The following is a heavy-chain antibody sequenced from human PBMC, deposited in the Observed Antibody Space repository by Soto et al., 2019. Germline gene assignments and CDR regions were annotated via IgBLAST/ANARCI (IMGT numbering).Heavy chain of an antibody. CDR3: ARQIYDSDTGPNFQYYFDS. CDR2: IDPSDSQT. V-gene: IGHV5-10-1*01. Sequence: PGESVKISCXGSGYSFAGYWITWVRQKPGKGLEWMGRIDPSDSQTYYSPSFRGHVTISVTKSITTVFLQWSSLRASDTAMYYCARQIYDSDTGPNFQYYFDSWGQGTPVTVSS. J-gene: IGHJ4*02. CDR1: GYSFAGYW. D-gene: IGHD3-22*01.